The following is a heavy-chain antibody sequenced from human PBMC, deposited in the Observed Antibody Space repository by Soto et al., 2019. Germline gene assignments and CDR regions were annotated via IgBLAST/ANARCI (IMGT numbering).Heavy chain of an antibody. Sequence: GGSLRLSCTASGFSFFNYGFAWIRQAPGKGLEWVAVVTYDSSEKYYADSVKGRFTISRDNSKNTVYLQMDSLQHNDSALYYCGKAGGSELRYFDWPEVGVWGQGTLVTVS. CDR1: GFSFFNYG. CDR2: VTYDSSEK. D-gene: IGHD3-9*01. V-gene: IGHV3-30*18. J-gene: IGHJ4*02. CDR3: GKAGGSELRYFDWPEVGV.